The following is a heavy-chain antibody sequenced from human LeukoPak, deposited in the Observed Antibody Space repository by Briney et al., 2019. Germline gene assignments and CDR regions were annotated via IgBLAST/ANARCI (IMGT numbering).Heavy chain of an antibody. CDR3: ARESDHMVPLD. CDR1: GGSISSSSYY. D-gene: IGHD3-10*01. J-gene: IGHJ4*02. CDR2: IYYSGST. V-gene: IGHV4-39*07. Sequence: PSETLSLTCTVSGGSISSSSYYWGWIRQPPGKGLEWIGSIYYSGSTYYNPSLKSRVTISVDTSKNQFSLKLSSVTAADTAVYYCARESDHMVPLDWSQGTLVTVSS.